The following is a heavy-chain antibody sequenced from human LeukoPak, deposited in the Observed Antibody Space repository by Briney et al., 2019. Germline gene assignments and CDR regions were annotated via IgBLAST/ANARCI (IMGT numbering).Heavy chain of an antibody. Sequence: SETLSLTCSVSGGSISSYYWSWIRQPPGKGLEWIGYIYYSGSTNYNPSLKSRVTISVDTSKNQFSLKLSSVTAADAAVYYCARVGMDYYDSSEGAFDIWGQGTMVTVPS. D-gene: IGHD3-22*01. J-gene: IGHJ3*02. V-gene: IGHV4-59*01. CDR3: ARVGMDYYDSSEGAFDI. CDR1: GGSISSYY. CDR2: IYYSGST.